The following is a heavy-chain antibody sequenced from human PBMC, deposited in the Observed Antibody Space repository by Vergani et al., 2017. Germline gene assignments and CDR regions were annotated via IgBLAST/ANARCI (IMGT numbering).Heavy chain of an antibody. Sequence: QVQLQESGPGLVKPSQTLSLTCTVSGGSISSGGYYWSWIRQHPGMGLEWIGYIYYSGSTYYNPSLKSLVTIAVDTSKNQFSLKLSSVTAADTAVYYCAGGHCDVWSGYSTRLDAFDVWGQGTMVTGSS. D-gene: IGHD3-3*01. CDR1: GGSISSGGYY. CDR2: IYYSGST. V-gene: IGHV4-31*01. CDR3: AGGHCDVWSGYSTRLDAFDV. J-gene: IGHJ3*01.